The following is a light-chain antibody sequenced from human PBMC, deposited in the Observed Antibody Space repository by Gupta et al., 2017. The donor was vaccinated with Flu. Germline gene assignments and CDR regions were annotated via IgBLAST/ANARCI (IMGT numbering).Light chain of an antibody. CDR1: AFPQRY. Sequence: GQTARITCSGEAFPQRYAYWYQKKSGQAPQLVIYEDIKRPSKIPERFSGSTSGTVATLTITGAQVEDEADYYCFSVDRSGNDRVFGGGTKLAVL. J-gene: IGLJ2*01. V-gene: IGLV3-10*01. CDR3: FSVDRSGNDRV. CDR2: EDI.